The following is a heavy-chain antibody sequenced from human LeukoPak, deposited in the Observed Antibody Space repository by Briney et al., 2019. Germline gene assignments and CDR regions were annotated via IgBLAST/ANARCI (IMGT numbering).Heavy chain of an antibody. Sequence: ASVKVSCKASGGTFSSYAISWVRQAPGQGLEWMGGIIPIFGTANYAQKLQGRVTMTTDTSASTAYMELRSLRSDDTAVYYCARDGRTPTYYDYVWGSYRGYFDYWGQGTLVTVSS. CDR1: GGTFSSYA. D-gene: IGHD3-16*01. V-gene: IGHV1-69*05. CDR2: IIPIFGTA. CDR3: ARDGRTPTYYDYVWGSYRGYFDY. J-gene: IGHJ4*02.